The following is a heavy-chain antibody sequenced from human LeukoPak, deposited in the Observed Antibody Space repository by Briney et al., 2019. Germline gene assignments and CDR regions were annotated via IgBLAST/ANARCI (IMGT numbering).Heavy chain of an antibody. CDR1: GVSISSGTHY. J-gene: IGHJ4*02. CDR2: IYHSGST. CDR3: ARELAYNWNHGQGY. Sequence: PSQTLSLTCTVSGVSISSGTHYWSWIRQPPGKGLEWIGYIYHSGSTYYNPSLKSRVTISLDRSMNQFSLQLTSVTVADTAVYYCARELAYNWNHGQGYWGQGTLVTVSS. V-gene: IGHV4-30-2*01. D-gene: IGHD1-14*01.